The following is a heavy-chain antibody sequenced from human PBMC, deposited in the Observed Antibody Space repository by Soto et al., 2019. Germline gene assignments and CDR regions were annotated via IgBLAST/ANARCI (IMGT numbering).Heavy chain of an antibody. CDR1: GFTFSSYS. J-gene: IGHJ6*02. CDR2: ISSSSSTI. Sequence: EVQLVESGGGVVQPGGSLRLSCAASGFTFSSYSMNWVRQAPGKGLEWVSYISSSSSTIYYADSVKGRFTISRDNAKNSLYLHMNSLRAEDTAVYYCARADSGYAHGYYYYGMDVWGQGTTVTVSS. CDR3: ARADSGYAHGYYYYGMDV. D-gene: IGHD5-12*01. V-gene: IGHV3-48*01.